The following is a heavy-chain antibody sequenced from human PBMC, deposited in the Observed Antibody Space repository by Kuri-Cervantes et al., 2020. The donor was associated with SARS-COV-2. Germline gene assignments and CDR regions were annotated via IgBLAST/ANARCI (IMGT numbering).Heavy chain of an antibody. D-gene: IGHD1-7*01. CDR1: GGSISSSSYY. J-gene: IGHJ5*02. V-gene: IGHV4-39*01. Sequence: GSLRLSCTVSGGSISSSSYYWGWIRQPPGKGLEWIGSIYYSGSTYYNPSLKSRVTISVDTSKNQLSLKLSSVTAADTAVYYCASGYITGTTVAYDPWGQGTLVTVSS. CDR3: ASGYITGTTVAYDP. CDR2: IYYSGST.